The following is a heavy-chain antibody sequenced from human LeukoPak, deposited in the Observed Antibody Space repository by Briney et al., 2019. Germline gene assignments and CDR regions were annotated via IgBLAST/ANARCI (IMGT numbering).Heavy chain of an antibody. J-gene: IGHJ6*03. CDR3: ARQLYVSGSYYAPMDV. CDR1: GGSISSSSYR. V-gene: IGHV4-39*01. D-gene: IGHD3-10*01. Sequence: SETLSLTCSVSGGSISSSSYRWGWIRQPPGKGLAWIASVHYSGSTYYNPSLKSRLTISVDTSKNQFSLELSSVTAADTALYFCARQLYVSGSYYAPMDVWGKGTTVTISS. CDR2: VHYSGST.